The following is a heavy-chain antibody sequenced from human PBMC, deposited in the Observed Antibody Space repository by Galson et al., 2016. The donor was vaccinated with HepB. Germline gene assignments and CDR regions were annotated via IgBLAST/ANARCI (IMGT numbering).Heavy chain of an antibody. CDR3: ARGGTLPKTNLYGMDV. J-gene: IGHJ6*02. Sequence: SVKVSCKASGYTFSNYDINWVRQAPGQGPEWMAWMNPKSGNTGYAQSFKARVTMTRDTAISPAYMELYRLTSEDTAVYFCARGGTLPKTNLYGMDVWGQGTTVTVSS. D-gene: IGHD2-8*01. V-gene: IGHV1-8*01. CDR1: GYTFSNYD. CDR2: MNPKSGNT.